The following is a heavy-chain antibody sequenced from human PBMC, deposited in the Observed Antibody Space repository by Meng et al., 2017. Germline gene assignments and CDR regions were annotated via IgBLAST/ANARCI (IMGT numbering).Heavy chain of an antibody. CDR2: ISGDGSGT. Sequence: GGSLRLSCAASGFTFSAFPTHWVRQAPGKGLESVSAISGDGSGTYYADPVKGRFTISRDNSRNTLYRQMGSLRTEDTAVYYCAREEKGDYDYLGQGTLVTVAS. CDR3: AREEKGDYDY. CDR1: GFTFSAFP. J-gene: IGHJ4*02. D-gene: IGHD2-21*01. V-gene: IGHV3-64*02.